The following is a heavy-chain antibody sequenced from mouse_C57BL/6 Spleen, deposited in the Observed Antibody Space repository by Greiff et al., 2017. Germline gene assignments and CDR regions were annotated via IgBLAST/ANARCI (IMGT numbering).Heavy chain of an antibody. CDR2: ISSGGDYI. D-gene: IGHD1-1*01. CDR3: TRGPTTVVATPFDY. J-gene: IGHJ2*01. V-gene: IGHV5-9-1*02. Sequence: EVMLVESGEGLVKPGGSLKLSCAASGFTFSSYAMSWVRQTPEKRLEWVAYISSGGDYIDYAETVKGRFTISRDNARNTLYLQMSSLKSEDTAMYYCTRGPTTVVATPFDYWGQGTTLTVSS. CDR1: GFTFSSYA.